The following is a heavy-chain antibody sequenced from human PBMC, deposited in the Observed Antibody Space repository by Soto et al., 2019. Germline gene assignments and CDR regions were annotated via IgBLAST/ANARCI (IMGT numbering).Heavy chain of an antibody. CDR1: GGSISSNY. CDR3: ASYGSGSAQH. V-gene: IGHV4-59*01. J-gene: IGHJ1*01. D-gene: IGHD3-10*01. Sequence: PSETLSHTCTVSGGSISSNYWSWIRQPPGKGLEWIGYIYYTGSTNYNPSLKSRVTISVDTSKNQFSLKLSSVTAADTAVYYCASYGSGSAQHWGQGTLVTVSS. CDR2: IYYTGST.